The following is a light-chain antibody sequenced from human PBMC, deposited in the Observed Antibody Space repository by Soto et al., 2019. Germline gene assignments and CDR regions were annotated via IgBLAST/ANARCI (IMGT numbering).Light chain of an antibody. J-gene: IGLJ2*01. CDR2: EVN. V-gene: IGLV2-14*01. CDR3: RSFTNSGTVV. Sequence: QSVLTQPASVSGSPGQSITISCTGTSSDVGGHNYVSWYQQHPGKAPKNMIYEVNNGPSGVSDRFSGSKSGNTASLTISGLQADDEAYYYCRSFTNSGTVVFGGGTKLTVL. CDR1: SSDVGGHNY.